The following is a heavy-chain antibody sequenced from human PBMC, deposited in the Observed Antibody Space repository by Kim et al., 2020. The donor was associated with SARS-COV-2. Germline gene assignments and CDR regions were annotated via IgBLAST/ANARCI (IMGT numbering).Heavy chain of an antibody. CDR2: IYYSGST. D-gene: IGHD2-15*01. CDR3: ASGVVVAATLIVVGRVWFDP. J-gene: IGHJ5*02. CDR1: GGSISSSSYY. Sequence: SETLSLTCTVSGGSISSSSYYWGWIRQPPGKGLEWIGSIYYSGSTYYNPSLKSRVTISVDTSKNQFSLKLSSVTAADTAVYYCASGVVVAATLIVVGRVWFDPWGQGTLVTVSS. V-gene: IGHV4-39*01.